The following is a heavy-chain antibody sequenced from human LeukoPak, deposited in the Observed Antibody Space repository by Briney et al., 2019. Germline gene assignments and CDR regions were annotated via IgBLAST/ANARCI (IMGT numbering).Heavy chain of an antibody. D-gene: IGHD2-15*01. CDR2: ISYDGSNK. Sequence: GGSLRLSCAGSGFTFSSYAMHWVRQAPGKGLEWVAVISYDGSNKYYADSVKGRFTISRDNSKNTLYLQMNSLRAEDTAVYYCAREKVVIAATHYYGMDVWGQGTTVTVSS. CDR3: AREKVVIAATHYYGMDV. V-gene: IGHV3-30-3*01. J-gene: IGHJ6*02. CDR1: GFTFSSYA.